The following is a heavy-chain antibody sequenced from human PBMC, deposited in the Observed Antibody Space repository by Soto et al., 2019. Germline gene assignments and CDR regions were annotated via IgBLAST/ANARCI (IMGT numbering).Heavy chain of an antibody. Sequence: ASVKVSCKASGYTFTSYDINWVRQATGQGLEWMGRMNPNRGNTGYAQKFQGRDTMNKNTSISTAYMELSSLRSEDTAVYYCARGHADFWSCYYVHRAHYYYYYMDVWGKGNKVTVSS. CDR3: ARGHADFWSCYYVHRAHYYYYYMDV. V-gene: IGHV1-8*01. J-gene: IGHJ6*03. CDR1: GYTFTSYD. CDR2: MNPNRGNT. D-gene: IGHD3-3*01.